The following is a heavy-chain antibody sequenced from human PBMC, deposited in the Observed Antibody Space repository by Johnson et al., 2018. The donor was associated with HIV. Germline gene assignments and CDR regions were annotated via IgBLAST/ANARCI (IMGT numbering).Heavy chain of an antibody. CDR2: VYGGASK. V-gene: IGHV3-53*01. CDR3: ARGEYFDSGGYYHVVMNGFDI. Sequence: VQLVESGGGLIQPGGSLRLSCAASGFTVTNYHMSWVRQAPGKGLEWVSVVYGGASKYYADSVKGRFTISGDTSKNTLYLQMNSLRAEDTAVYYCARGEYFDSGGYYHVVMNGFDIWGQGTTVIVSS. J-gene: IGHJ3*02. D-gene: IGHD3-22*01. CDR1: GFTVTNYH.